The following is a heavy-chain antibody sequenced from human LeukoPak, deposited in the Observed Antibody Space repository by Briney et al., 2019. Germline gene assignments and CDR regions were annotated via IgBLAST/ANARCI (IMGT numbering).Heavy chain of an antibody. D-gene: IGHD3-10*01. CDR2: ISSSGSTI. V-gene: IGHV3-48*03. CDR1: GFTFSSYE. Sequence: GGSLRLSCAASGFTFSSYEMNWVRQAPGKGLEWVSYISSSGSTIYYADSVKGRFTISRDNAKNSLYLQVNSLRAEDTAVYYCARGSGSYGYYYYYMDVWGKGTTVTVSS. CDR3: ARGSGSYGYYYYYMDV. J-gene: IGHJ6*03.